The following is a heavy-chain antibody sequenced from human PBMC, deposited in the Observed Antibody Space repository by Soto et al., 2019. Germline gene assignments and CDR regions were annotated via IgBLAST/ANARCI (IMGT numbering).Heavy chain of an antibody. J-gene: IGHJ6*02. Sequence: GSLRLSCAASGFTVSSNYMSWVRQAPGKGLEWVSVIYSGGSTYYADSVKGRFTISRDNSKNTVHLQMNSLRAEDTAVYYCAREWELPNYYGMDVWGQGTTVTSP. CDR3: AREWELPNYYGMDV. CDR1: GFTVSSNY. CDR2: IYSGGST. D-gene: IGHD1-26*01. V-gene: IGHV3-53*01.